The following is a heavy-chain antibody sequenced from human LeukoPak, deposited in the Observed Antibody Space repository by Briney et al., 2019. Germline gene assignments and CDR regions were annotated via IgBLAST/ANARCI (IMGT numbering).Heavy chain of an antibody. CDR3: ARRLQYSSGWYYFDY. CDR1: GFTFRDYA. V-gene: IGHV3-23*01. Sequence: GGSLRLYCAASGFTFRDYAMSWVRQAPGKGLEWVSVISGSGGSTHYADSVQGRFTISRDSSKNTLYLQMNSLRAEDSALYYCARRLQYSSGWYYFDYWGQGTLVTVSS. J-gene: IGHJ4*02. D-gene: IGHD6-19*01. CDR2: ISGSGGST.